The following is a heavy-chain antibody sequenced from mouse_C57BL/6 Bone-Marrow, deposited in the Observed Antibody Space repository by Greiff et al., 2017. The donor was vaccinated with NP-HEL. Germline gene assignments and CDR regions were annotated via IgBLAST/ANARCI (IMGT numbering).Heavy chain of an antibody. D-gene: IGHD2-1*01. V-gene: IGHV1-64*01. Sequence: QVQLQQPGAELVKPGASVKLSCKASGYTFTSYWMHWVKQRPGQGLEWIGMIHPNSGGTNYNEKFKSKATLTVDKSSSTAYMQLSSLTSEDSAVYYCASLFDYGNYSYDMDDWGQGTAVTVSS. CDR1: GYTFTSYW. CDR3: ASLFDYGNYSYDMDD. J-gene: IGHJ4*01. CDR2: IHPNSGGT.